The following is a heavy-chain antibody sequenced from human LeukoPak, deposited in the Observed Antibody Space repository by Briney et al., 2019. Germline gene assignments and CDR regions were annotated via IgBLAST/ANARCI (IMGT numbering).Heavy chain of an antibody. Sequence: GESLKISCKGSGYSFTNYWIGWVRQMPGKGLEWMAIIYPGDSDTRYSPSFQGQVTISADKSISTAYLQWSSLKASDTAMYYCARRLRDYYDNSGYAPWGQGTLVTVSS. CDR2: IYPGDSDT. V-gene: IGHV5-51*01. CDR3: ARRLRDYYDNSGYAP. D-gene: IGHD3-22*01. CDR1: GYSFTNYW. J-gene: IGHJ5*02.